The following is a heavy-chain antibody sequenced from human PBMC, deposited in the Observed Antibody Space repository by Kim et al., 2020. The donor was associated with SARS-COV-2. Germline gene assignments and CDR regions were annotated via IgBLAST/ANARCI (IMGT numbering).Heavy chain of an antibody. D-gene: IGHD6-19*01. Sequence: GESLKISCKGSGYSFTSYWIGWVRQMPGKGLEWMGIIYPGDSDTRYSPSFQGQVTISADKSISTAYLQWSSLKASDTAMYYCARLQGGWYADRWFDPWGQGTLVTVSS. CDR1: GYSFTSYW. J-gene: IGHJ5*02. CDR2: IYPGDSDT. V-gene: IGHV5-51*01. CDR3: ARLQGGWYADRWFDP.